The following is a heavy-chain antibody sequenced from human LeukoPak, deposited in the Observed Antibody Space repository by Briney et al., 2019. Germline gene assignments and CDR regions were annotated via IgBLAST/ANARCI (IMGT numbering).Heavy chain of an antibody. CDR1: GFTFSIYA. V-gene: IGHV3-23*01. CDR2: ISGSGDTT. D-gene: IGHD2-21*01. CDR3: AKSQTGGPVLWYFDS. J-gene: IGHJ4*02. Sequence: GGSLRLSCAASGFTFSIYAMSWVRQAPGKGLEWVSVISGSGDTTYYAESVRGRFTISRDNSKNTLFLQMNSLRVEDTAVYYCAKSQTGGPVLWYFDSWGQGTLVTVSS.